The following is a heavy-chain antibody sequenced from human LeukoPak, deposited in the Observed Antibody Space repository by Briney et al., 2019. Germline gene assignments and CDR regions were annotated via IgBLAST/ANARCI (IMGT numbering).Heavy chain of an antibody. CDR2: IYYTGST. CDR3: ASEFNGPFDY. V-gene: IGHV4-38-2*01. Sequence: GSLRLSCAASGFTFSDYYMSWIRQPPGKGLEWIGSIYYTGSTYYTPSLKSRVTISIDTSKNQFSLKLSSVTATDTAVYYCASEFNGPFDYWGQGTLVTVSS. CDR1: GFTFSDYY. J-gene: IGHJ4*02. D-gene: IGHD2-8*01.